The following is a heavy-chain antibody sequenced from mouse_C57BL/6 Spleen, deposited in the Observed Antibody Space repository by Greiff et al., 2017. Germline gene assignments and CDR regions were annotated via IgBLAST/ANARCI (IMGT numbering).Heavy chain of an antibody. CDR3: ARLGCNYDFSWFAY. CDR1: GYAFSSYW. J-gene: IGHJ3*01. V-gene: IGHV1-80*01. D-gene: IGHD2-1*01. CDR2: IYPGDGDT. Sequence: QVQLKESGAELVKPGASVKISCKASGYAFSSYWMNWVKQRTGKGLEWIGQIYPGDGDTNYNGKFKGKATLTADKSSSTAYMQLSSLTSEDSAVSFCARLGCNYDFSWFAYWGQGTLVTVSA.